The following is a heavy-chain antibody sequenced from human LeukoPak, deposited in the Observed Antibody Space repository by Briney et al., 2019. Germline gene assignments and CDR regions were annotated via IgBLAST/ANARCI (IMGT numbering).Heavy chain of an antibody. V-gene: IGHV3-74*01. CDR1: GFTFSSYW. CDR2: INSDGSST. J-gene: IGHJ3*02. Sequence: GGSLRLSCAASGFTFSSYWMHWVRQAPGKGLVWVSRINSDGSSTSYADSVKGRFTISRDNAKNTLYLQMNRLRAEDTAVYYCAKLSGTYYEAGAFDIWGQGTMVTVSS. CDR3: AKLSGTYYEAGAFDI. D-gene: IGHD1-26*01.